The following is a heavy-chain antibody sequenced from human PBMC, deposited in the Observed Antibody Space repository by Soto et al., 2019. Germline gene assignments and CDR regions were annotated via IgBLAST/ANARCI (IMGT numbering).Heavy chain of an antibody. CDR1: GGSISSGGYY. D-gene: IGHD3-16*01. V-gene: IGHV4-31*03. CDR3: ARVVRGGPYTVVTP. J-gene: IGHJ5*02. Sequence: PSETLSLTCTVSGGSISSGGYYWSWIRQHPGKGLEWIGYIYYSGSTYYNPSLKSRVTISVDTSKNQFSLKLSSVTAADTAVYYCARVVRGGPYTVVTPWGQGTLVTVSS. CDR2: IYYSGST.